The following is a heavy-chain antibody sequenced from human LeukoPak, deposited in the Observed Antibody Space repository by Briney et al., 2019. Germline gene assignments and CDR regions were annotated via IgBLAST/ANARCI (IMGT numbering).Heavy chain of an antibody. CDR2: ISSSGSTI. CDR1: GFTFSSYE. V-gene: IGHV3-48*03. Sequence: GGSLRLSCAASGFTFSSYEMNWVRQAPGKGLEWVSYISSSGSTIYYADSVKGRFTISRDNAKNSLYLQMNSLRAEDTAVYYCAKDVGHCYGGSCGHHGFDFWGHGTMVTVSS. D-gene: IGHD2-15*01. CDR3: AKDVGHCYGGSCGHHGFDF. J-gene: IGHJ3*01.